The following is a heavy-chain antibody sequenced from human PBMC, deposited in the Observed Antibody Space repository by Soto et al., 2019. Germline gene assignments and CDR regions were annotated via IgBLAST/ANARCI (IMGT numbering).Heavy chain of an antibody. Sequence: EVQLLESGGGMVEPRGSLKLSCAASGFSFGTYVMNWVRQAPGKGLEWVSGISGSGGRVYSADSVKGRFTISRDNSKNTLYLQMNSLRAEDTAVYYCAKGDGRIVPRHFDYWGQGTLVTVSS. CDR3: AKGDGRIVPRHFDY. D-gene: IGHD6-6*01. V-gene: IGHV3-23*01. CDR1: GFSFGTYV. J-gene: IGHJ4*02. CDR2: ISGSGGRV.